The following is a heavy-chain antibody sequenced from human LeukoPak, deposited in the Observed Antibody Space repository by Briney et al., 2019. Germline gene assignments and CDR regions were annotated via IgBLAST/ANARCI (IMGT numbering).Heavy chain of an antibody. Sequence: PGGSLRLSCAVSGFTFSSYAMTWVRQAPGKGLEWVSGISGSGGSTYCADSVKGRFTISRDNSKNTLYLQMNSLRAEDTAVYYCAKGGRWDYYDSSHWGQGTMVTVSS. J-gene: IGHJ3*01. CDR1: GFTFSSYA. CDR3: AKGGRWDYYDSSH. CDR2: ISGSGGST. V-gene: IGHV3-23*01. D-gene: IGHD3-22*01.